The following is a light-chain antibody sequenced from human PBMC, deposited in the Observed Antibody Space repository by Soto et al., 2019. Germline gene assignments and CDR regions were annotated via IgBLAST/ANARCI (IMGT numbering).Light chain of an antibody. CDR3: MQALQTPYT. J-gene: IGKJ2*01. Sequence: DIVMTQSPLSLPVTPGEPASISCRSSQSLLHSNGYNYLDWYLQKPGQSPQLLIYLGSNRASGVPDRFSGSGSGTDFTLKISRVEAEHVGVYYCMQALQTPYTFGQGTKLEIK. CDR1: QSLLHSNGYNY. CDR2: LGS. V-gene: IGKV2-28*01.